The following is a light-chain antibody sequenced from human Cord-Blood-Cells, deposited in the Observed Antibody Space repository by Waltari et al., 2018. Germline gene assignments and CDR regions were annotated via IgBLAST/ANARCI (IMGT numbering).Light chain of an antibody. V-gene: IGLV2-14*01. CDR2: EVS. J-gene: IGLJ1*01. CDR3: SSYTSSSTLV. Sequence: QSALTQPASVSGSPGQSITISCTGTRSDVGGYNYVSWYQQRPGKAPKLMIYEVSNLPSVVSNRFSGSKSGNTASLTISGLQAEDEADYYCSSYTSSSTLVFGTGTKVTVL. CDR1: RSDVGGYNY.